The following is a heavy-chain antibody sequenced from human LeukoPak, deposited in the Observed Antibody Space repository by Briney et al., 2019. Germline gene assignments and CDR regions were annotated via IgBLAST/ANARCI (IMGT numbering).Heavy chain of an antibody. Sequence: ASVTVSCKASGYTFTGYYMHWVRQAPGQGLEWMGWMNPNSGNTGYAQKFQGRVTMTRNTSISTAYMELSSLRSEDTAVYYCARGSWWAAAGTGDYWGQGTLVTVSS. CDR3: ARGSWWAAAGTGDY. D-gene: IGHD6-13*01. J-gene: IGHJ4*02. CDR2: MNPNSGNT. V-gene: IGHV1-8*02. CDR1: GYTFTGYY.